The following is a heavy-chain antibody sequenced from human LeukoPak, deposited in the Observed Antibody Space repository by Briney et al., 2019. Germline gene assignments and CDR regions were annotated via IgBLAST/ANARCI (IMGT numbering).Heavy chain of an antibody. CDR1: GFTFTNFS. CDR3: ARGGLRHFDY. J-gene: IGHJ4*02. V-gene: IGHV3-21*01. Sequence: PGGSLRLSCEVSGFTFTNFSMNWVRQAPGKGLEWVSSISSSSRYIYYANSVKGRFTISRDNAKNSLYLQMNSLRAEDTAVYYCARGGLRHFDYWGQGTLVTVSS. CDR2: ISSSSRYI. D-gene: IGHD5-12*01.